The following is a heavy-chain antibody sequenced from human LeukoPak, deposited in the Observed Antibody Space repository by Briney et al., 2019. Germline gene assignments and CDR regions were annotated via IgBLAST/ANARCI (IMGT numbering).Heavy chain of an antibody. CDR1: GYRFASHW. CDR3: ARRGPLKGAGWSRGFDI. CDR2: IYPADSDT. D-gene: IGHD6-19*01. J-gene: IGHJ3*02. V-gene: IGHV5-51*01. Sequence: GESLKISCNVSGYRFASHWIAWVRQLPAHGLGYVVIIYPADSDTRYSPSVQGQVTISADQSVGNAYLQWRSLEASDTAIYYCARRGPLKGAGWSRGFDIWGQGTVV.